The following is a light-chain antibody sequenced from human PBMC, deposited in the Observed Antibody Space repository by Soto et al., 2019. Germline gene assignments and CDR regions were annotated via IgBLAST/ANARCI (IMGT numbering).Light chain of an antibody. Sequence: DIVMTQSPATLSVSPGESATLSCRASQGVRSDLAWYQQRPGQAPRLLIYGATTRATGIPARFRGSGSETEFRLTISSLQSEDVATYYCQQYKNWHPKIAFGQGTKVEI. CDR2: GAT. CDR3: QQYKNWHPKIA. CDR1: QGVRSD. J-gene: IGKJ1*01. V-gene: IGKV3-15*01.